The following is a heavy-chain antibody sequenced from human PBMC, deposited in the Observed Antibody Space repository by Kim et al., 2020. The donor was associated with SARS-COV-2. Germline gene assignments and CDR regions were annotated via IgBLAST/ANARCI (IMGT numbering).Heavy chain of an antibody. J-gene: IGHJ1*01. CDR1: GGTFSSYA. Sequence: SVKVSCKASGGTFSSYAISWVRQAPGQGLEWMGGIIPIFGTANYAQKFQGRVTITADESTSTAYMELSSLRSEDTAVYYCARSPRVLVPAAHAEYFQHWGQGTLVTVSS. CDR2: IIPIFGTA. D-gene: IGHD2-2*01. V-gene: IGHV1-69*13. CDR3: ARSPRVLVPAAHAEYFQH.